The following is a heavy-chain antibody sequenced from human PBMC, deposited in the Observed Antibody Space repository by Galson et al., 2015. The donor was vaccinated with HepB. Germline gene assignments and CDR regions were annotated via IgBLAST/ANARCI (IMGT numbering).Heavy chain of an antibody. CDR1: GFPFHIYT. Sequence: SLRLSCAASGFPFHIYTMGWVRQAPGKGLVWVSAILSDGNTYYTDSVKGRVTISRDNSKNTLDLRMNSLRVEDTAVYFCARRVSGNFDLWGQGTLGTVSS. CDR3: ARRVSGNFDL. V-gene: IGHV3-23*01. J-gene: IGHJ4*02. CDR2: ILSDGNT. D-gene: IGHD3-10*01.